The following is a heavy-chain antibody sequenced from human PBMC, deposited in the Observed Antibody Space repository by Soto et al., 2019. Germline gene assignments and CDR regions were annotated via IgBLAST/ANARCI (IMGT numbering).Heavy chain of an antibody. J-gene: IGHJ5*02. CDR3: SRRAPEGFDP. CDR1: CGTIRRSSYY. V-gene: IGHV4-39*02. CDR2: IDYSRCT. Sequence: SETLSLTCTVSCGTIRRSSYYCAWIRQPPGKGLEWIGSIDYSRCTYYNPSLKSRVTFFVATSKNHFSLKLGSVTAADTALYYCSRRAPEGFDPWGQGTLVTVSS.